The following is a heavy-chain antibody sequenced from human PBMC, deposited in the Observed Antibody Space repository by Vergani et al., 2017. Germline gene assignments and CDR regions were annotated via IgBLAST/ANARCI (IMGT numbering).Heavy chain of an antibody. Sequence: QVQLQESGPGLVKPSETLSLTCSVSGYSISRGYYWCWIRRPPGKGLEWIATVFHSGSAYYNPSLRRRVTISVETSKNQFSLRLTTLTSADTAVYYCARQFWVSQGVGAFETWGRGTEVSVSS. CDR2: VFHSGSA. V-gene: IGHV4-38-2*02. CDR3: ARQFWVSQGVGAFET. CDR1: GYSISRGYY. J-gene: IGHJ3*02. D-gene: IGHD3-16*01.